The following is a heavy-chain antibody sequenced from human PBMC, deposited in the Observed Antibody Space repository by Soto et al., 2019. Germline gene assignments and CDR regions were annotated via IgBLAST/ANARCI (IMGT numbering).Heavy chain of an antibody. CDR1: GGSISSYY. CDR2: IYYSGST. CDR3: ARAVPAATVYYFDY. J-gene: IGHJ4*02. Sequence: SETLSLTCTVSGGSISSYYWSWIRQPPGKGLEWIGYIYYSGSTNYNPSLKSRVTISVDTSKNQFSLKLSSVTAADTAVYYCARAVPAATVYYFDYWGQGTLVTVSS. D-gene: IGHD2-2*01. V-gene: IGHV4-59*01.